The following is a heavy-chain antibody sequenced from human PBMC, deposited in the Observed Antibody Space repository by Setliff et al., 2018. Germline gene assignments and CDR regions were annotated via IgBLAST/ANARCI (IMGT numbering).Heavy chain of an antibody. Sequence: SVKVSCKASGGTFSSYAIGWVRQAPGQGLEWMGGIIPIFGTANYAQKFQGRVTITADESTSTAYMELSSLRSEDTAVYYCARALGATITHFDYWGQGTLVTVSS. J-gene: IGHJ4*02. CDR3: ARALGATITHFDY. V-gene: IGHV1-69*13. CDR2: IIPIFGTA. D-gene: IGHD1-26*01. CDR1: GGTFSSYA.